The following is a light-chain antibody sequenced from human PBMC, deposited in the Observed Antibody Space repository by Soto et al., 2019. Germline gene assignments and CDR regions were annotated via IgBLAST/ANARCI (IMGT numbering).Light chain of an antibody. CDR1: PNVDTK. V-gene: IGKV3D-15*01. J-gene: IGKJ4*01. CDR2: ASS. CDR3: QQYDHWGLS. Sequence: IVLTQSPAKLSVSPGEGVTLFFRSRPNVDTKLAWYQMKPGQAPRLLIYASSTRAAGIPGTFSGSGSGTQFSLTISSVESEDSAVYYCQQYDHWGLSFGGGTKVEI.